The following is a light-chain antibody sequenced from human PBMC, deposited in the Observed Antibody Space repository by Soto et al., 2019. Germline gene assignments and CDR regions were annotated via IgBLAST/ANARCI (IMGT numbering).Light chain of an antibody. V-gene: IGKV1-5*03. J-gene: IGKJ1*01. CDR3: QHYNSYSEA. CDR1: QTISSW. CDR2: KAS. Sequence: DIQMTQSPSTLSGSVGDRVTITCRASQTISSWLAWYQQKQGKAPKLLIYKASTLKSGVPSRFSGSGSGTEFTLTISSLQPDDFATYYCQHYNSYSEAFGQGTK.